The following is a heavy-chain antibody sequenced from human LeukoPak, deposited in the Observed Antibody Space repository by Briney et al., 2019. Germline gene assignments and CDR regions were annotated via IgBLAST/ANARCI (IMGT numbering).Heavy chain of an antibody. CDR1: GGSISSSSYY. V-gene: IGHV4-39*07. J-gene: IGHJ5*02. CDR3: ARPYADRIAAAGPFDP. D-gene: IGHD6-13*01. CDR2: IYYSGST. Sequence: PSETLSLTCTVSGGSISSSSYYWGWIRQPPGKGLEWIGSIYYSGSTYYNPSLKSRVTISVDTSKNQFSLKLSSVTAADTAVYYCARPYADRIAAAGPFDPWGQGTLVTVSS.